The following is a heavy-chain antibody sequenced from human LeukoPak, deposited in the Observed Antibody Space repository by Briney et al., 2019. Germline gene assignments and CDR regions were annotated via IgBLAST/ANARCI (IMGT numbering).Heavy chain of an antibody. J-gene: IGHJ4*02. D-gene: IGHD1-26*01. CDR1: GFTFSSYS. Sequence: GGSLRLSCAASGFTFSSYSMNWVRQAPGKGLEWVSSISSSSDFIYYADSVKGRFTISRDNAKNSLYLQMNSLRAEDTAVYYCARDSGSYSGLETELEYWGQGTLVTVSS. CDR3: ARDSGSYSGLETELEY. CDR2: ISSSSDFI. V-gene: IGHV3-21*01.